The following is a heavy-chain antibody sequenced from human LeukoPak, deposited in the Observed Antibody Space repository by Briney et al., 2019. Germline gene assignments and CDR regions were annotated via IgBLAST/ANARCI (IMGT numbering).Heavy chain of an antibody. CDR1: GGSISSGGYY. Sequence: SETLSLTCTVSGGSISSGGYYWSWIRQPPGKGLEWIGEINHSGSTNYNPSLKSRVTISVDTSKNQFSLKLSSVTAADTAVYYCARSIGTPFDYWGQGTLVTVSS. J-gene: IGHJ4*02. V-gene: IGHV4-39*07. D-gene: IGHD6-6*01. CDR2: INHSGST. CDR3: ARSIGTPFDY.